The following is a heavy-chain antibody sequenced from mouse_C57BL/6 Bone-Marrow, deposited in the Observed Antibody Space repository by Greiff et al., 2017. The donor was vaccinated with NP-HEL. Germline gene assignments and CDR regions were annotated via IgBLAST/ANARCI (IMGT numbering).Heavy chain of an antibody. J-gene: IGHJ3*01. V-gene: IGHV1-81*01. CDR2: IYPRSGNT. D-gene: IGHD2-5*01. CDR1: GYTFTSYG. Sequence: QVQLQQSGAELARPGASVKLSCKASGYTFTSYGISWVKQRTGKGLEWIGEIYPRSGNTYYNEKFKGKATLTADKSSSTAYMELRSLTSEDSAVYFCARSDYYSNYGFAYWGQVTLVTVSA. CDR3: ARSDYYSNYGFAY.